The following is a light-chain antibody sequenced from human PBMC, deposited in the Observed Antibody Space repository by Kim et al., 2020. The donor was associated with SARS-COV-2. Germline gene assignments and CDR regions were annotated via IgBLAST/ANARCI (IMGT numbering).Light chain of an antibody. V-gene: IGKV3-20*01. Sequence: SPGERATLSCRASQSVTSSCLAWFQQKPGQAPRLLIYDTSSRATGIPDRFSGSGSGTDFALTISRLEPEDFAVYYCQQYGSSALTFGGGTKVDIK. CDR3: QQYGSSALT. CDR1: QSVTSSC. CDR2: DTS. J-gene: IGKJ4*01.